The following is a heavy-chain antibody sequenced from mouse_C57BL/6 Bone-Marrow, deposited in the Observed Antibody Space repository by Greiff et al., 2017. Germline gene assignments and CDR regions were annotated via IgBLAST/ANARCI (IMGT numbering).Heavy chain of an antibody. D-gene: IGHD2-4*01. J-gene: IGHJ2*01. CDR3: VLIYYDYDAVGDY. Sequence: VQLQQSGAELVKPGASVKLSCTASGFSIKDYYMHWVKQRTEQGLEWIGRIDPEDSETKYAPKFQGKATITADTSSNTAYLQLSSLTSEDTAVYYCVLIYYDYDAVGDYWGQGTTLTVSS. CDR1: GFSIKDYY. V-gene: IGHV14-2*01. CDR2: IDPEDSET.